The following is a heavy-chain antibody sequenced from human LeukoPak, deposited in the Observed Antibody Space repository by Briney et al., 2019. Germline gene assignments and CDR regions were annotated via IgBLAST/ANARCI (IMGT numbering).Heavy chain of an antibody. Sequence: GGSLRLSCAASGFSFSNHWMSWVRLAPGKGPEWVANIKYVGSEKYYVDSVKGRFTISRDNAKNSLYLHMNSLRAEDTAVYYCASGFLDDFWSGHFWGQGTLVTVSS. V-gene: IGHV3-7*01. CDR2: IKYVGSEK. D-gene: IGHD3-3*01. J-gene: IGHJ4*02. CDR3: ASGFLDDFWSGHF. CDR1: GFSFSNHW.